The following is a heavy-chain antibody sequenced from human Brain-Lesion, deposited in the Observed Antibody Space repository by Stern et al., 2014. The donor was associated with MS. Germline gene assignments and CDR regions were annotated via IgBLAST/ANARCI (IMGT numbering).Heavy chain of an antibody. Sequence: QVQLVPSGAEVKKPGASVKVSCKASGYTFSRYDITWVRQASGHGLEWMGWMNPYSGNTGYAQKFKGRVSMTSDPSISTVYMELTSLTSDDTAVYFCARAVRNQLLSEYWGQGTLVTVSS. CDR3: ARAVRNQLLSEY. CDR1: GYTFSRYD. D-gene: IGHD2-2*01. CDR2: MNPYSGNT. V-gene: IGHV1-8*01. J-gene: IGHJ4*02.